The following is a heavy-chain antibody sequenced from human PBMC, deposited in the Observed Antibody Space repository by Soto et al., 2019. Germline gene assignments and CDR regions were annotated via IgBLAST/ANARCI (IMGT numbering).Heavy chain of an antibody. V-gene: IGHV3-33*01. CDR2: IWYDGSNK. D-gene: IGHD4-4*01. CDR3: ARESGALTVTRYNWFDP. J-gene: IGHJ5*02. Sequence: QVQLVESGGGVVQPGRSLRLSCAASGFTFSSYGMHWVRQAPGKGLDWVAVIWYDGSNKYYADSVKGRFTISRDNSKNXXYLQMNSLGAEDTAVYYCARESGALTVTRYNWFDPWGQGTLVTVSS. CDR1: GFTFSSYG.